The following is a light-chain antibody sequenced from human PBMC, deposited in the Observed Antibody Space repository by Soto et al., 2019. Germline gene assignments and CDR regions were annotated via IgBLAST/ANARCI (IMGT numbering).Light chain of an antibody. V-gene: IGLV3-21*02. CDR2: DDN. CDR3: HVWDSSSDHPVV. CDR1: IIGGKT. Sequence: SYELTQSPSVSLAPGQTASITCGGDIIGGKTVNWYQQKPGQAPVLVVYDDNNRPSGIPERFSGSNSGNTATLAISRVEAGDEADYYCHVWDSSSDHPVVFGGGNQLTVL. J-gene: IGLJ3*02.